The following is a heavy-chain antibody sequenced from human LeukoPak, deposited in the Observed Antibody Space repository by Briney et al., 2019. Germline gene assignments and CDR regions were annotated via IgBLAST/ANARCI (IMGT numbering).Heavy chain of an antibody. CDR2: INPNSGGT. J-gene: IGHJ4*02. CDR3: ARSSGDSSLDY. Sequence: ASVKVSCKASGYTFTGYYMHWVRQAPGQGLEWMGWINPNSGGTNYAQKFQGRVTMTRDTSISTAYMELSSLRSDDTAIFYCARSSGDSSLDYWGQGTLVTVSS. CDR1: GYTFTGYY. D-gene: IGHD2-15*01. V-gene: IGHV1-2*02.